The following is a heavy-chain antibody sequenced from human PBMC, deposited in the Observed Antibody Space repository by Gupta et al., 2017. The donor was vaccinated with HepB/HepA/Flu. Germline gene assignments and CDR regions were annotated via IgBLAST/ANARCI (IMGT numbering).Heavy chain of an antibody. CDR2: MFYDGAT. CDR3: ARPFGDH. J-gene: IGHJ4*02. D-gene: IGHD3-10*01. V-gene: IGHV4-39*01. Sequence: QLQLQESDPGLVKASETLSLTCSVSGGSITSSNYWWAWIRQPPGKGLEWIGSMFYDGATYYNPPLQSRPTISVDTSKNQFSLKLTSVTPADTAIYYCARPFGDHWGQGTLVTVPS. CDR1: GGSITSSNYW.